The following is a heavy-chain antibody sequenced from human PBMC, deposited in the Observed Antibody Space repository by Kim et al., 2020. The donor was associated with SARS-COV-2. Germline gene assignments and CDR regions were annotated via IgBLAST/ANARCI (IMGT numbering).Heavy chain of an antibody. CDR3: ARVSSSARGYYYYGLDV. V-gene: IGHV4-34*01. CDR2: INHSGST. D-gene: IGHD2-15*01. CDR1: GGSFSGYY. Sequence: SETLSLTCAVYGGSFSGYYWSWIRQPPGKGLEWIGEINHSGSTSYNPSLKSRVTISVDTSKNQFSLKLSSVTAADTAVYYCARVSSSARGYYYYGLDVWG. J-gene: IGHJ6*01.